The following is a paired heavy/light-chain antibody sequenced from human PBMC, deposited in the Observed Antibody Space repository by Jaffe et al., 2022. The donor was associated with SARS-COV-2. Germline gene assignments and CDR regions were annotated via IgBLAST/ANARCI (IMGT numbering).Heavy chain of an antibody. J-gene: IGHJ4*02. CDR3: ASHTPSIDCGGDCYLTYYYDSSLWTLVY. Sequence: QLQLQESGPGLVKPSETLSLTCTVSGGSISSSSYYWGWIRQPPGKGLEWIGSIYYSGSTYYNPSLKSRVTISVDTSKNQFSLKLSSVTAADTAVYYCASHTPSIDCGGDCYLTYYYDSSLWTLVYWGQGTLVTVSS. CDR1: GGSISSSSYY. V-gene: IGHV4-39*01. CDR2: IYYSGST. D-gene: IGHD2-21*02.
Light chain of an antibody. CDR1: QSVSSN. J-gene: IGKJ4*01. Sequence: EIVMTQSPATLSVSPGERATLSCRASQSVSSNLAWYQQKPGQAPRLLIYGASTRATGIPARFSGSGSGTEFTLTISSLQSEDFAVYYCQQYNNWLLTFGGGTKVEIK. V-gene: IGKV3-15*01. CDR3: QQYNNWLLT. CDR2: GAS.